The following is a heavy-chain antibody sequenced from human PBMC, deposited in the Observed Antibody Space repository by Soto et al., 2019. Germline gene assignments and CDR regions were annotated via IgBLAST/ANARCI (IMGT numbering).Heavy chain of an antibody. CDR1: GFTFSRHG. Sequence: GGSLRLSCAASGFTFSRHGMHWVRQTPGKGPVWVSRINDDGSSTKYADSVKGRFTIARDNAKNTVFLQMSSLRAEDTAVYYCAREVIAATGTIRWFDPWGQGTLVTVSS. CDR3: AREVIAATGTIRWFDP. CDR2: INDDGSST. D-gene: IGHD6-25*01. V-gene: IGHV3-74*03. J-gene: IGHJ5*02.